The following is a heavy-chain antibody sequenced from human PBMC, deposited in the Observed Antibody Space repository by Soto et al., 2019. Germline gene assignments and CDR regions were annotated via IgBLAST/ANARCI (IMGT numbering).Heavy chain of an antibody. J-gene: IGHJ5*02. D-gene: IGHD2-2*02. CDR1: GYTFTSYG. Sequence: ASVKVSCKASGYTFTSYGIGWVRQAPGQGLEWMGWISAYNGNTNYAQKLQGRVTMTTDTSASTAYMELRSLRSDDTAVYYCARDGIVVVPAAIRGVWFDPWGQGTLVTVSS. V-gene: IGHV1-18*04. CDR3: ARDGIVVVPAAIRGVWFDP. CDR2: ISAYNGNT.